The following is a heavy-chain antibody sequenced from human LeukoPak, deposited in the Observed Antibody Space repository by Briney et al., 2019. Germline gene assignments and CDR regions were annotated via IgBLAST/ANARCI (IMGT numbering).Heavy chain of an antibody. D-gene: IGHD3-22*01. Sequence: PGGSLRLSCAVSGFTFSDYYMSWIRQAPGKGLEWVSYISGSGATIYYADSVKGRFTISRDNAKNSLYLQMNSLRAEDTAVYYCARDLVYYDSSGAYQSWGQGTLVTVSS. CDR1: GFTFSDYY. J-gene: IGHJ4*02. CDR2: ISGSGATI. CDR3: ARDLVYYDSSGAYQS. V-gene: IGHV3-11*04.